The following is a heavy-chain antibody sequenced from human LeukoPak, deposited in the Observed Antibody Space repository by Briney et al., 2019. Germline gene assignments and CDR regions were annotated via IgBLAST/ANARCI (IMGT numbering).Heavy chain of an antibody. D-gene: IGHD6-13*01. CDR3: ARNIAAAGNFDY. Sequence: ASVKVSCKASGYTFTGYYMHWVRQAPGQGLEWMGWINPNSGGTNYAQKFQGRVTMARDTSISTAYMELSRLRSDDTAVYYCARNIAAAGNFDYWGQGTLVTVSS. V-gene: IGHV1-2*02. J-gene: IGHJ4*02. CDR2: INPNSGGT. CDR1: GYTFTGYY.